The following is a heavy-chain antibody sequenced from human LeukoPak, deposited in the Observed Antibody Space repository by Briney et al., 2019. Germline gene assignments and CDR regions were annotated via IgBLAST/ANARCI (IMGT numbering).Heavy chain of an antibody. CDR2: ISSSSSYI. Sequence: GGSLRLSCAASGFTFSSYSMNWVRPAPGKVLDWVSSISSSSSYIYYADSVKGRFTISRDNAKNSLYLQMNSLRAEDTAVYYCARALSPGAFDIWGQGTMVTVSS. CDR3: ARALSPGAFDI. V-gene: IGHV3-21*01. CDR1: GFTFSSYS. D-gene: IGHD2/OR15-2a*01. J-gene: IGHJ3*02.